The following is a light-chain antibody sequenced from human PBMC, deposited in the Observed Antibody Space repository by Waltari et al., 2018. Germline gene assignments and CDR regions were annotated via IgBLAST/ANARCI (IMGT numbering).Light chain of an antibody. CDR1: SSDVGGYNY. V-gene: IGLV2-8*01. J-gene: IGLJ2*01. CDR2: EVN. Sequence: QSALTQPPSASGSPGQSVTILCTGPSSDVGGYNYVSWYQHHPGKAPKLMISEVNKRPSGVPDRFAGSKSGNTASLTVSGLQADDEADYYCTSYAVSHTWVFGGGTKLTVL. CDR3: TSYAVSHTWV.